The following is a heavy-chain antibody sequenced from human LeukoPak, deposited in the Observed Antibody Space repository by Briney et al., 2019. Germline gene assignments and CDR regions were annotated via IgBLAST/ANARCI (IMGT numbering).Heavy chain of an antibody. D-gene: IGHD3-10*01. J-gene: IGHJ6*03. CDR3: AKDSAFYYIDV. CDR2: INNDGSGT. Sequence: PGGSLRLSCAASGFTLSSFWMQWVRQAPGKGLVWVSRINNDGSGTTYADSVKGRFTISRDNAKNTLYLQMNSLRAEDTAVYYCAKDSAFYYIDVWGKGTTVIISS. V-gene: IGHV3-74*01. CDR1: GFTLSSFW.